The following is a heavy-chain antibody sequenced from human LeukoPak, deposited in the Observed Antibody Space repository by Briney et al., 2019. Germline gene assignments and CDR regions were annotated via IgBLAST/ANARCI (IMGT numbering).Heavy chain of an antibody. J-gene: IGHJ4*02. Sequence: PGGSLRLSCAGSGFTFSSYWMIWVRQAPGKGLEWVANIKQDGSEKYYVDSVKGRFTISRDNAKNSLYLQMNSLRAEDTAVYYCARQNYGDAHDCWGQGTLVTVSS. CDR3: ARQNYGDAHDC. D-gene: IGHD4-17*01. CDR2: IKQDGSEK. CDR1: GFTFSSYW. V-gene: IGHV3-7*01.